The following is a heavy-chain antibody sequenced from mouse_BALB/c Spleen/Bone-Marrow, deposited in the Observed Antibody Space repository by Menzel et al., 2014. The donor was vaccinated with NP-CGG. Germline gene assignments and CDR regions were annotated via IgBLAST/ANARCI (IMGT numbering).Heavy chain of an antibody. D-gene: IGHD1-1*01. J-gene: IGHJ4*01. CDR2: INPSNGRT. Sequence: VKLMESRAELVKPGASVKLSCKASGYTFTGYWMHWVKQRPGQGLEWIGEINPSNGRTNYNEKFKSMATLTVDKPSSTAYMQLSSLTSEDSAVFYCARLIYGSSYIVDFWGQGTSVTVSS. CDR1: GYTFTGYW. CDR3: ARLIYGSSYIVDF. V-gene: IGHV1S81*02.